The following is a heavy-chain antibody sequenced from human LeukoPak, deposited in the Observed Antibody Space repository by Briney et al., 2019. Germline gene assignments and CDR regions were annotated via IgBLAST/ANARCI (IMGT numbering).Heavy chain of an antibody. Sequence: GGSLRLSCAASGSTFSNYEMHWVRQAPGKGLEWVSYISSSGSDIYYADSVKGRFTISRDNAKNSLYLQMNSLRAEDTAVYYCARDIEWEPFDYWGQGTLVTVSS. D-gene: IGHD1-26*01. J-gene: IGHJ4*02. V-gene: IGHV3-48*03. CDR1: GSTFSNYE. CDR3: ARDIEWEPFDY. CDR2: ISSSGSDI.